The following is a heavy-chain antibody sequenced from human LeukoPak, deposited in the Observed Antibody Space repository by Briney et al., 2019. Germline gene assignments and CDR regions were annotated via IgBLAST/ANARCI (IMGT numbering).Heavy chain of an antibody. Sequence: GSSVKVSCKASGGTFSSYAISWVRQAPGQGLEWMGRIIPILGIANYAQKFQGRVTITADKSTSTAYMELSSLRSEDTAVYYCARGFDEYYYDSSGYWTDYWGQGTLVTVSS. CDR3: ARGFDEYYYDSSGYWTDY. J-gene: IGHJ4*02. CDR1: GGTFSSYA. CDR2: IIPILGIA. V-gene: IGHV1-69*04. D-gene: IGHD3-22*01.